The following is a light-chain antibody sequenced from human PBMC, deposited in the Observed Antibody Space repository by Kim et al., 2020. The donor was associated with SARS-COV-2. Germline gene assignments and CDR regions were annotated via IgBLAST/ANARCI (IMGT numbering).Light chain of an antibody. Sequence: QSALTQPPSASGSPGQSVTIFCTGTSSDIGEYNYVSWYQQHPGKAPKLIIYEVTKRPSGVPDRFSGSKSGNTASLTVSGLQTEDEADYYCSSFGGTNNLVFAGGTQLTVL. CDR1: SSDIGEYNY. CDR3: SSFGGTNNLV. J-gene: IGLJ3*02. CDR2: EVT. V-gene: IGLV2-8*01.